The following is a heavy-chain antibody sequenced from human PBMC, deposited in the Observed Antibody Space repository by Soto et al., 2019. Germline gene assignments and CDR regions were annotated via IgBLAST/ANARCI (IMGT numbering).Heavy chain of an antibody. J-gene: IGHJ6*02. CDR3: ARAAVGGYSYAKQYYYYGMDV. D-gene: IGHD5-18*01. CDR1: GFTFSSYA. CDR2: ISGSGGST. Sequence: GGSLRLSCAASGFTFSSYAMSWVRQAPGKGLEWVSAISGSGGSTYYADSVKGRFTISRDNSKNTLYLQMNSLRAEDTAVYYCARAAVGGYSYAKQYYYYGMDVWGQGTTVTVSS. V-gene: IGHV3-23*01.